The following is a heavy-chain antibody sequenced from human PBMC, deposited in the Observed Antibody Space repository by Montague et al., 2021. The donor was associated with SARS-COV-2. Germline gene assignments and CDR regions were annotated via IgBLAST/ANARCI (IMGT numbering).Heavy chain of an antibody. V-gene: IGHV3-74*01. CDR3: VRDGDHWDFDY. CDR2: IKGDGTNT. D-gene: IGHD2-21*01. Sequence: SLRLSCAASGFTFSDYWMHWVCQAPGKGLVWVSRIKGDGTNTIYADSVKGRFAISRDNAQNTVYLQMSSLRAEDAAVYYCVRDGDHWDFDYWGQGALVTVSS. CDR1: GFTFSDYW. J-gene: IGHJ4*02.